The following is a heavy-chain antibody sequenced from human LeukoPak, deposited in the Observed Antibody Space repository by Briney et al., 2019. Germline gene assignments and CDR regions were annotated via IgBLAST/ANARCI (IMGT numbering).Heavy chain of an antibody. D-gene: IGHD6-19*01. CDR1: GGSFSSYY. CDR2: IYYSGST. CDR3: TKATKWLAFDD. V-gene: IGHV4-59*01. Sequence: SETLSLTCTVSGGSFSSYYWSWIRQPPGKGLEWIGYIYYSGSTNYNPSLTSGVTISIDTSKNQLSLHLASVTAADTAVYYCTKATKWLAFDDWGRGTLVTVSS. J-gene: IGHJ4*02.